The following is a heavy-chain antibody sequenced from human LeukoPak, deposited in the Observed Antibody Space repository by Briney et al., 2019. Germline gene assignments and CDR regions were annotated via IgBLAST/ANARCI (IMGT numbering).Heavy chain of an antibody. CDR1: GGSISSYY. V-gene: IGHV4-59*01. CDR2: IYYSGST. J-gene: IGHJ4*02. Sequence: SETLSLTCTVSGGSISSYYWSWIRQPPGKGLEWIGYIYYSGSTNYNPSLKSRVTISVDTSKNQFSLKLSSVTAADTAVYYRARAYGDYFDYWGQGTLDTVSS. CDR3: ARAYGDYFDY. D-gene: IGHD4-17*01.